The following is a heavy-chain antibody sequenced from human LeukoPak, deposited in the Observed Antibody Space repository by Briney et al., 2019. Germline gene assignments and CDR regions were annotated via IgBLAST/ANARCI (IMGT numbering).Heavy chain of an antibody. J-gene: IGHJ1*01. Sequence: GGSLRLCCAASGFTFDNYAMNWVRQVPGKGLEWISLISWNSGTIGYADSVKGRFTISRDNANNFLYLQMNSLRAEDTALYYCARAYKDRSLAGKKEFFQHWGQGTLVTVSS. CDR1: GFTFDNYA. D-gene: IGHD6-19*01. V-gene: IGHV3-9*01. CDR3: ARAYKDRSLAGKKEFFQH. CDR2: ISWNSGTI.